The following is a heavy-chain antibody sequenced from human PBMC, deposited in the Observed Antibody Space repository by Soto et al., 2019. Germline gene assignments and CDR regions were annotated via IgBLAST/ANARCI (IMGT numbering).Heavy chain of an antibody. CDR3: ARGGWYYDSSGYYRELAEYFQH. J-gene: IGHJ1*01. D-gene: IGHD3-22*01. Sequence: SGTLALTCTASGGSMRSYYGGWIWQPPGKGLEWIGYIYYSGSTNYNPSLKSRVTISVDTSKNQFSLKLSSVTAADTAVYYCARGGWYYDSSGYYRELAEYFQHWGQGTLVTVSS. CDR2: IYYSGST. V-gene: IGHV4-59*01. CDR1: GGSMRSYY.